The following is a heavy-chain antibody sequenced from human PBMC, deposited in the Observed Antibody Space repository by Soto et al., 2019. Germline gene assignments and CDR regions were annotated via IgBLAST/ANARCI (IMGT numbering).Heavy chain of an antibody. J-gene: IGHJ4*02. D-gene: IGHD2-15*01. CDR3: ARAACSGGSCYYFDY. CDR2: IYYSGST. Sequence: SETLSLTCAVYGGSFSGYYWSWIRQPPGKGLEWIGYIYYSGSTNYNPSLKSRVTISVDTSKNQFSLKLSSVTAADTAVYYCARAACSGGSCYYFDYWGQGTLVTVSS. V-gene: IGHV4-59*01. CDR1: GGSFSGYY.